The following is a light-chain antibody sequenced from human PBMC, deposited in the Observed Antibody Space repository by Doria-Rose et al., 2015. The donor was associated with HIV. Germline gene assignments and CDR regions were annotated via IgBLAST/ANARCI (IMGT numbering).Light chain of an antibody. Sequence: DIQLTQSPSSLSASIGDRVTITCRASQTVSTYLNWFQQEPGKAPKLLIYAASRLQSGVPSRFSGSGSGTDITLTISGLQPGDFATYYCQQTYSSPPWTFGQGTKVEMK. V-gene: IGKV1-39*01. CDR3: QQTYSSPPWT. CDR1: QTVSTY. CDR2: AAS. J-gene: IGKJ1*01.